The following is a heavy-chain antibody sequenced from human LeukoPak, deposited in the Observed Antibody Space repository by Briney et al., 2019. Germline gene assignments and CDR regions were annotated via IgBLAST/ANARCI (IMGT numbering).Heavy chain of an antibody. CDR2: IYRSGST. CDR1: GGSISSSSYY. Sequence: SETLSLTCTVSGGSISSSSYYWGWIRQPPGKGLEWIGSIYRSGSTYYNPSLKSRVTISVDTSKNQFSLKLSSVTAADTAVYYCARRLGGSGWFDPWGQGTLVTVSS. CDR3: ARRLGGSGWFDP. V-gene: IGHV4-39*07. D-gene: IGHD3-16*01. J-gene: IGHJ5*02.